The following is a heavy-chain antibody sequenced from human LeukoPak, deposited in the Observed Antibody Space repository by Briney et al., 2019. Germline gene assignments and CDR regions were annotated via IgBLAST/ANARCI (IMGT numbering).Heavy chain of an antibody. CDR1: GASMSSYY. CDR3: ARGYYDSGGYSEPFDY. V-gene: IGHV4-59*01. Sequence: SETLSLTCTASGASMSSYYWSWMRQPPGKGLEWIGYIYYSGTTNCNPSLRSRVTLSVDTSKNQFSLKLSSVTAEDTAIYYCARGYYDSGGYSEPFDYWGQGTLVTVSS. J-gene: IGHJ4*02. D-gene: IGHD3-22*01. CDR2: IYYSGTT.